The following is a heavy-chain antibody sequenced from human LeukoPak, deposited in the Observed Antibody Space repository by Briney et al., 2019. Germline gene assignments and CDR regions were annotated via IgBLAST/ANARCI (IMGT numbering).Heavy chain of an antibody. CDR1: GFTFDDYT. J-gene: IGHJ4*02. CDR2: ISWDGGST. Sequence: PGGSLRLSCAASGFTFDDYTMHWVRHAPGKGLEWVSLISWDGGSTYYADSVKGRFTISRDNSKNSLYLQMNSLRTEDTALYYCAKGSGYSYGYGDYWGQGTLVTVSS. D-gene: IGHD5-18*01. V-gene: IGHV3-43*01. CDR3: AKGSGYSYGYGDY.